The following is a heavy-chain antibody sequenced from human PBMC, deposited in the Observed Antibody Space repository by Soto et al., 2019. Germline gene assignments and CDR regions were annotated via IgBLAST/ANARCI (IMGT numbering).Heavy chain of an antibody. CDR1: GFTFSNIC. V-gene: IGHV3-7*01. Sequence: LVESGGGLVQPGGSLRLSCAASGFTFSNICMSWVRRSPEKGPEWVASISPDGGEIYYVDSVKGRFTISRDNTRNSLYLQMTSLGAEDMAVYYCAKGPRWGQGPLFTVS. J-gene: IGHJ4*02. CDR2: ISPDGGEI. CDR3: AKGPR.